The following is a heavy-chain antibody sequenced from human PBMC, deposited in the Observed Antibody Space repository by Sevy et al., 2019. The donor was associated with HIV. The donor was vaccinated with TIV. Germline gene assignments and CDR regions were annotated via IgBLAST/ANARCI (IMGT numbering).Heavy chain of an antibody. CDR3: ARDSTTRPRVLDY. V-gene: IGHV4-59*01. CDR2: IYFTGNT. D-gene: IGHD1-1*01. J-gene: IGHJ4*02. CDR1: GGSISSYF. Sequence: SETLSLTCSVSGGSISSYFWTWVRQSPGKGLEWIGNIYFTGNTDYSPSLKSRVTLPLDTSKSQFSLTLKSVTAADTASYFCARDSTTRPRVLDYWGQGTLVTVSS.